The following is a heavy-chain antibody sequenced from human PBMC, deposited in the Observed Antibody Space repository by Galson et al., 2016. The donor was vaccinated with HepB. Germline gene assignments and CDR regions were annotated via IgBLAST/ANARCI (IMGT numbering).Heavy chain of an antibody. CDR1: GFTFDDFA. D-gene: IGHD1-20*01. Sequence: SLRLSCAASGFTFDDFAMHWVRQAPGRGLEWVSSISWNSDRIGYADSVKGRFTISRDNAKNSLYPQMNSLRVEDTALYHCAKDTHNWHDDDAFDIWGQGTMVTVSS. CDR2: ISWNSDRI. J-gene: IGHJ3*02. CDR3: AKDTHNWHDDDAFDI. V-gene: IGHV3-9*01.